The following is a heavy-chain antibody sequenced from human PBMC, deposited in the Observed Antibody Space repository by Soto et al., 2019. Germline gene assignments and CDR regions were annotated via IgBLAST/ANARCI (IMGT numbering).Heavy chain of an antibody. V-gene: IGHV1-3*01. CDR1: GYTFTSYA. J-gene: IGHJ5*02. Sequence: ASVKVSCKASGYTFTSYAIHWVRQAPGQRLEWMGWINAGNGNTKYSQKFQGRVTITRDTSASTAYMELSSLRSEDTAVYYCAYELYDFWSGPRGWFDPWGQGTLVTV. D-gene: IGHD3-3*01. CDR2: INAGNGNT. CDR3: AYELYDFWSGPRGWFDP.